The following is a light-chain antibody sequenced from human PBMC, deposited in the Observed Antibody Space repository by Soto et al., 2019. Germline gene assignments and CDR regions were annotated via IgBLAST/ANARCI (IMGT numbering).Light chain of an antibody. V-gene: IGKV3-15*01. J-gene: IGKJ1*01. CDR1: QSVSSN. CDR3: QQYNNWPLT. Sequence: EIVMTQSPATLSVSQGERATLSCRASQSVSSNLAWYQQKPGQAPRLLIYGASIRATGIPARFSGSGSGTEFTLTISSLQAEDVAVYYCQQYNNWPLTFGQGTKVDIK. CDR2: GAS.